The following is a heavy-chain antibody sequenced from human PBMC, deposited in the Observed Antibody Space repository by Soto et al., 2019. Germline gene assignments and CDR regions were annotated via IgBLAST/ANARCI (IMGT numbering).Heavy chain of an antibody. CDR1: GGSMMISY. Sequence: SGIISLTRTASGGSMMISYCSLSLQPPGKGLEWIGDIYYSGSTNYNPSLKSRVTISVDTSKNQFSLKLSSVTAADTAVYYCARVGGCWGSTSCYRPNWLDPWGKGTLDTVSP. CDR2: IYYSGST. J-gene: IGHJ5*02. CDR3: ARVGGCWGSTSCYRPNWLDP. D-gene: IGHD2-2*01. V-gene: IGHV4-59*01.